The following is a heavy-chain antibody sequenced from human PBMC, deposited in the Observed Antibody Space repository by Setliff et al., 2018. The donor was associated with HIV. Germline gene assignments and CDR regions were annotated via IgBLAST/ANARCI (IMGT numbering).Heavy chain of an antibody. J-gene: IGHJ6*03. Sequence: ASVKVSCKASGYNFTSNGISWVRQAPGQGLEWMGRISASKGNTKYTQDFQGRVTMTTDTSTSTVYMELRSLRSDDTAVYYCARGSNPTGNYDFYFLDVWGKGTTVTVSS. CDR1: GYNFTSNG. V-gene: IGHV1-18*01. D-gene: IGHD1-1*01. CDR3: ARGSNPTGNYDFYFLDV. CDR2: ISASKGNT.